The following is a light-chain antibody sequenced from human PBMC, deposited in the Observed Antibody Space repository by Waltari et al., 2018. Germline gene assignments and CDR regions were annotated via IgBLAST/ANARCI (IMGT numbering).Light chain of an antibody. Sequence: QSGLTQPPSVSGAPGQRVTISCTGSSSNIRAGYDVHWYQLLPGTAPKLLSYGHNNRPSGVPDRISASKSGASGTLAITGRQAKEEADYYCKSYDSSLGGSIFGGRTKLTVL. V-gene: IGLV1-40*01. CDR1: SSNIRAGYD. CDR2: GHN. J-gene: IGLJ2*01. CDR3: KSYDSSLGGSI.